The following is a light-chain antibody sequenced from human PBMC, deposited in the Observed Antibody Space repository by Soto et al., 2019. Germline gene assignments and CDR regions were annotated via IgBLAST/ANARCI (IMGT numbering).Light chain of an antibody. CDR2: DAS. Sequence: EVVLTQSPGALSLSPGERATLSFMASQSISSYLAWYQLKPGQTPRLLIYDASNRATGIPARFSGSGSGTDFTLTISSLEPEDFAVYYCQQRSNWPPTFGGGTKVDIK. CDR1: QSISSY. J-gene: IGKJ4*01. CDR3: QQRSNWPPT. V-gene: IGKV3-11*01.